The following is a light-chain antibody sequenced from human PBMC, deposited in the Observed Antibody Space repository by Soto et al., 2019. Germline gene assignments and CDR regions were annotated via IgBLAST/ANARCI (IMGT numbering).Light chain of an antibody. Sequence: QSALTQPPSASGSPGQSVTISCTGTSSDVGGYNYVSWYQQHPGKAPKLMIYEVSKRPSGVPDRFSGSKSDNTASLTVSGLQAEDEADYYCSSYAGSNNWVLGGGTKLTVL. CDR2: EVS. V-gene: IGLV2-8*01. CDR3: SSYAGSNNWV. J-gene: IGLJ3*02. CDR1: SSDVGGYNY.